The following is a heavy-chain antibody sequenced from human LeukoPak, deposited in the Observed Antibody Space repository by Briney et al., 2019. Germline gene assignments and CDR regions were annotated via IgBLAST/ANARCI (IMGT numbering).Heavy chain of an antibody. Sequence: PGGSLRLSCAASGFTFSSYAMHWVRQAPGKGLEWVAVISYDGSNKYYADSVKGRFTISRDNSKNALYLQMNSLRSEDTAVCYCATDNWFDPWGQGTLVTVSS. CDR3: ATDNWFDP. J-gene: IGHJ5*02. V-gene: IGHV3-30-3*01. CDR1: GFTFSSYA. CDR2: ISYDGSNK.